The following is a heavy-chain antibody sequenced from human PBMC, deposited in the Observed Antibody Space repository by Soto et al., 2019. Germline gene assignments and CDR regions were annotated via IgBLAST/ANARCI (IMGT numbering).Heavy chain of an antibody. Sequence: QVQLQESGPGLVKPSETLSLTCTVSGGSINSYYWSWIRQTPGKGLEWIGEIYDSGSTNYNPSLKSRVTMSEDTSKNQFSLKLSSVTAADTAVYYCARGSWSSRSWDEYYDGLDAWGQGTTVTVS. D-gene: IGHD6-13*01. CDR1: GGSINSYY. CDR2: IYDSGST. V-gene: IGHV4-59*01. J-gene: IGHJ6*02. CDR3: ARGSWSSRSWDEYYDGLDA.